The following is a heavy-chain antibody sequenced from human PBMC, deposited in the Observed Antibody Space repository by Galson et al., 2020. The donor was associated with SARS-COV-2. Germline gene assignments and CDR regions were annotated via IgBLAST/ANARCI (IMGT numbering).Heavy chain of an antibody. J-gene: IGHJ6*02. CDR2: INHSGST. Sequence: SETLSLTCAVYGGSFSGYYWSWIRQPPGKGLEWIGEINHSGSTNYNPSLKSRVTISVDTSKNQFSLKLSSVTAADTAVYYCARGLAAASYYYGMDVWGQGTTVTVSS. CDR1: GGSFSGYY. CDR3: ARGLAAASYYYGMDV. V-gene: IGHV4-34*01. D-gene: IGHD6-13*01.